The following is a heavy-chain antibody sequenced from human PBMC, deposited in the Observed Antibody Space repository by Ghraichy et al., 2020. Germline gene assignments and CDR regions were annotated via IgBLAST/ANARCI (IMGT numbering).Heavy chain of an antibody. CDR2: IYYSGST. J-gene: IGHJ3*02. CDR1: GGSISSYY. CDR3: ARTGLSGYDLGWYAFDI. V-gene: IGHV4-59*08. Sequence: SETLSLTCTVSGGSISSYYWSWIRQPPGKGLEWIGYIYYSGSTNYNPSLKSRVTISVDTSKNQFSLKLSSVTAADTAMYYCARTGLSGYDLGWYAFDIWGQGTMVTVSS. D-gene: IGHD5-12*01.